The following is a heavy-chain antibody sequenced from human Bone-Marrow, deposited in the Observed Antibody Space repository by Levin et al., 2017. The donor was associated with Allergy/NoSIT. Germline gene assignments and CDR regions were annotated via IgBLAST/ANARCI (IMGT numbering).Heavy chain of an antibody. V-gene: IGHV3-23*01. CDR1: GFTFSTYA. Sequence: GGSLRLSCAASGFTFSTYAMSWVRQAPGKGLEWLSAIRGSGETTYYADSVKGRFTISRDNSKNTLYLQINSLRAEDTAVYYCAKGRNYYESNIVSDNWFASWCQGTLVAVSS. D-gene: IGHD3-22*01. J-gene: IGHJ5*01. CDR3: AKGRNYYESNIVSDNWFAS. CDR2: IRGSGETT.